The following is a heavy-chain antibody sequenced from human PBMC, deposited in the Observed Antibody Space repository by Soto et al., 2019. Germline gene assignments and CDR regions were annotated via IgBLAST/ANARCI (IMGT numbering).Heavy chain of an antibody. Sequence: QVQLVQSGAEVKKPGSSVKVSCKASGGTFSSYAISWVRQAPGQGLEWMGGIIPIFGTADYAQTFQGRVTIPAAESTSTAYMELSSLRSEDTAVYYCASHTGSAPEGRYYYGMDVWGQGTTVTVSS. CDR3: ASHTGSAPEGRYYYGMDV. J-gene: IGHJ6*02. CDR1: GGTFSSYA. D-gene: IGHD1-26*01. CDR2: IIPIFGTA. V-gene: IGHV1-69*12.